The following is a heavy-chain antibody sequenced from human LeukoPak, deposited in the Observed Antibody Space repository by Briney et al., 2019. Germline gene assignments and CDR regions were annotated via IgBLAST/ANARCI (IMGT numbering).Heavy chain of an antibody. Sequence: ASVKVSCKASGYTFTDYYMHWVRQAPGQGLEWMGWINPNSGGTNYAQKFQGRVTMTRDTSISTACMELSRLRSDATAVYYCARGRGYSGYETNWYFDLWGRGTLVTVSS. CDR1: GYTFTDYY. J-gene: IGHJ2*01. D-gene: IGHD5-12*01. CDR2: INPNSGGT. CDR3: ARGRGYSGYETNWYFDL. V-gene: IGHV1-2*02.